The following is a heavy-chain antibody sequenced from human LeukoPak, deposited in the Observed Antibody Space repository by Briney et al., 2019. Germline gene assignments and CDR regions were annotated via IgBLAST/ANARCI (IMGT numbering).Heavy chain of an antibody. CDR3: ARGRHYYDSSGYYLADAFDI. V-gene: IGHV3-7*05. CDR1: GFSFSTYW. CDR2: IKQDGSEK. D-gene: IGHD3-22*01. J-gene: IGHJ3*02. Sequence: GGSLRLSCAASGFSFSTYWMSWVRQASGKGLEWVANIKQDGSEKYYVDSVKGRFTISRDDAKKSLYLQMNSLRVEDTAVYHCARGRHYYDSSGYYLADAFDIWGQGTMVTVSS.